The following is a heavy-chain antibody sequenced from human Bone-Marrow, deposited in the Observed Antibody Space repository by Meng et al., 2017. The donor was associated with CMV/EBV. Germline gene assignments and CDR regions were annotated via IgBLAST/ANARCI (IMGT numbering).Heavy chain of an antibody. J-gene: IGHJ4*02. CDR2: IYSGGSDT. D-gene: IGHD6-13*01. CDR3: AKRNGAAAGTTDY. CDR1: GFTFSSYA. V-gene: IGHV3-23*03. Sequence: LSLTCVASGFTFSSYAMSWARQAPGKGLEWVSLIYSGGSDTYYADSVKGRFTISRDNSQNTLYLQMNSLRAEDTALYYCAKRNGAAAGTTDYWGQGTLVTVSS.